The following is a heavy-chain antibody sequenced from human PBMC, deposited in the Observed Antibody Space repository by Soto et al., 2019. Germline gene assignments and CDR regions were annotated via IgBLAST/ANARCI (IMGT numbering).Heavy chain of an antibody. V-gene: IGHV3-48*01. CDR1: GFSFSSYS. Sequence: EVQLVESGGGLVQPGGSLRLSCAASGFSFSSYSMNWVRQAPGKGLEWASYISSSSSIIYYADSVKGRFTISRDNAEKSLYLQMNSLRAEDTAVYFCGGSPVGYNYGDVNYWGQGTLVTVSS. CDR2: ISSSSSII. D-gene: IGHD5-18*01. J-gene: IGHJ4*02. CDR3: GGSPVGYNYGDVNY.